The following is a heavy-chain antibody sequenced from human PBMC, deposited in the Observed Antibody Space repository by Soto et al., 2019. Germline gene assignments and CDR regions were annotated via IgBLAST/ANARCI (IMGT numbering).Heavy chain of an antibody. CDR2: ITPIYPTT. Sequence: ASVKVSCKASGGTFYTYTFSWVRQAPGQGLEWMGSITPIYPTTNYAEKFQGRLTVTADGSTNTAYMELNSLTSEDTAVYYSARIPRYSFPTSDDLDSWGQGTLVTVSS. CDR1: GGTFYTYT. J-gene: IGHJ4*02. D-gene: IGHD5-18*01. V-gene: IGHV1-69*13. CDR3: ARIPRYSFPTSDDLDS.